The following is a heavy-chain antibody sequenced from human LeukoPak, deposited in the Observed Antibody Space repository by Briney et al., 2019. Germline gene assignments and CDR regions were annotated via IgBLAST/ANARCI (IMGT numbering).Heavy chain of an antibody. Sequence: GGSLRLSCAASGFTFDDYAMHWVRQAPGKGLEWVSGISWNSGSIGYADSVKGRFTISRDNAKNSLYLQMNSLRAEDTAVYYCASGYSSYFDYWGQGTLVTVSS. CDR3: ASGYSSYFDY. V-gene: IGHV3-9*01. J-gene: IGHJ4*02. CDR1: GFTFDDYA. D-gene: IGHD2-15*01. CDR2: ISWNSGSI.